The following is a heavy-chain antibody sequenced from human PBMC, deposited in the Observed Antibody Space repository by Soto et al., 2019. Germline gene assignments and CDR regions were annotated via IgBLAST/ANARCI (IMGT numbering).Heavy chain of an antibody. D-gene: IGHD3-10*01. CDR2: IYWDDDR. V-gene: IGHV2-5*02. J-gene: IGHJ6*02. CDR1: GFSLSTRGVG. Sequence: QITLKESGPSLVKPTRTLTLTCTFSGFSLSTRGVGVGWIRQPPGKALEWLALIYWDDDRRYSPSLKSSLTITQDTTKNPVVLTMTNMDPVDTATYYCAHLLNGDGMDVWGQGTTVTVSS. CDR3: AHLLNGDGMDV.